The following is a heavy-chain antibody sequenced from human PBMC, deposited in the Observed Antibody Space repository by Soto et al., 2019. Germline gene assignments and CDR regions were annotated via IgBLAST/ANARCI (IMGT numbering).Heavy chain of an antibody. D-gene: IGHD3-10*01. Sequence: QVQLQESGPGLVKPSQTLSLTRTVSGGSISSGGYYWSWIRQHPGKGLEWIGYIYYSGSTYYNPSLKSRVTISVDTSKNQFSLKLSSVTAADTAVYYCARDLRFRGFYGMDVWGQGTTVTVSS. CDR3: ARDLRFRGFYGMDV. CDR1: GGSISSGGYY. CDR2: IYYSGST. V-gene: IGHV4-31*03. J-gene: IGHJ6*02.